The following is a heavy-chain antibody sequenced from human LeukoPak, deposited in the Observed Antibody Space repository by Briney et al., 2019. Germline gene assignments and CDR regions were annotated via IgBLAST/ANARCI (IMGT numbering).Heavy chain of an antibody. CDR1: GFTFSSYW. CDR3: ARGIQTGVDWFDP. J-gene: IGHJ5*02. D-gene: IGHD1-14*01. Sequence: GGSLRLSCAASGFTFSSYWMPCVRQAPGEGPEWVANIKQEGSDKYYVDSVKGRFTISRDNAQNSLYLQMNSLRAEDTAVYYCARGIQTGVDWFDPWGQGTLVTVSS. CDR2: IKQEGSDK. V-gene: IGHV3-7*01.